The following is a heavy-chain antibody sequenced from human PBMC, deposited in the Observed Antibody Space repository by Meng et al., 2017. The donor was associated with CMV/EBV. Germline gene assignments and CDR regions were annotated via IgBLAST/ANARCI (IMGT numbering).Heavy chain of an antibody. D-gene: IGHD3-9*01. CDR1: GFTLSSYE. V-gene: IGHV3-48*03. J-gene: IGHJ6*01. CDR2: ISSSCSTI. Sequence: GESLKISCDASGFTLSSYEMNWVRQAPARGQEWVSYISSSCSTIYYAESVNGRFTISRDNAKNSLYLQMNSLRAEDTAVYYCARDAHFDWLFLVSRYGMDVWGQGTTVTVSS. CDR3: ARDAHFDWLFLVSRYGMDV.